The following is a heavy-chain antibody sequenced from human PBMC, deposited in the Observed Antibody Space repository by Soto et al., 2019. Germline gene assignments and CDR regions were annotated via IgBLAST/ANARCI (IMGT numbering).Heavy chain of an antibody. CDR3: EREISTLVIITGVFDY. D-gene: IGHD3-9*01. Sequence: HPGGSLRLSCAASGFTFSSYWMSWVRQAPGKGLEWVANIKQDGSEKYYVDSVKGRFTISRDNTKNSLYLQMNSLRAEDTAVYYCEREISTLVIITGVFDYCGQRTLVPVSS. CDR2: IKQDGSEK. CDR1: GFTFSSYW. J-gene: IGHJ4*02. V-gene: IGHV3-7*01.